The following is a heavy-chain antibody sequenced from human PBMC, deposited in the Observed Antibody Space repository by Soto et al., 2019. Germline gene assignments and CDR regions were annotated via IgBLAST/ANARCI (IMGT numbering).Heavy chain of an antibody. D-gene: IGHD1-7*01. CDR3: ASPLIGTTVDL. CDR2: VPSSRGTA. Sequence: QAQLLQSGAEMKKSGASVKVSCKTSGYAFINYFIHWMRQAPGQGLEWIGIVPSSRGTADYAQHFKSRITLTTGMCTMTVYMDLSNRASEDTAVYYCASPLIGTTVDLWCQRTTFIVSS. J-gene: IGHJ3*01. V-gene: IGHV1-46*01. CDR1: GYAFINYF.